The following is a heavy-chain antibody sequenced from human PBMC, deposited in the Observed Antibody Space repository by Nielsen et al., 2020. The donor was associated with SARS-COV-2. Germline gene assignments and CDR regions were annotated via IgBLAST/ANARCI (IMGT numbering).Heavy chain of an antibody. CDR1: GDSIITNYW. D-gene: IGHD3-22*01. CDR3: ERASGITMTEDWIDP. CDR2: IYHNGKT. J-gene: IGHJ5*02. Sequence: SETLSLTCAVSGDSIITNYWWSWVRPSPGKGLEWIGEIYHNGKTNYNPSLNSRVTISVDRSKNQFSLELRSVTAADTAVYYCERASGITMTEDWIDPWGQGTLVTVSS. V-gene: IGHV4-4*02.